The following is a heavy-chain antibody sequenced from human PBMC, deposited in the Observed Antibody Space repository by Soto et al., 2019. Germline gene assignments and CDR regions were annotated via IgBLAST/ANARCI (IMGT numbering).Heavy chain of an antibody. V-gene: IGHV2-70*01. CDR3: ARSLNCYFWPGYFFDF. D-gene: IGHD3-3*01. Sequence: SGPTLVNPTQTLTLTCTLSGFSLTTRSMCVSWIRQSPGKALEWLALIDWDGDTYYSTSLKTRLTISRDTSTNQVVLTMTNLDPADTATYFCARSLNCYFWPGYFFDFWGQGALVTVS. J-gene: IGHJ4*02. CDR2: IDWDGDT. CDR1: GFSLTTRSMC.